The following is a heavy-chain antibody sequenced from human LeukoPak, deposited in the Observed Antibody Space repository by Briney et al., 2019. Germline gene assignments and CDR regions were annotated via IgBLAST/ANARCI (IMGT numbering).Heavy chain of an antibody. CDR3: AIQTADFWSGPFDY. J-gene: IGHJ4*02. CDR2: IIPILGIA. V-gene: IGHV1-69*04. CDR1: GGTFSSYA. Sequence: ASVKVSCKASGGTFSSYAISWVRQAPGQGLEWMGRIIPILGIANYAQKFQGRVTITADKSTSTAYMELSSLRSEDTAVYYCAIQTADFWSGPFDYWGQGTLVTVSS. D-gene: IGHD3-3*01.